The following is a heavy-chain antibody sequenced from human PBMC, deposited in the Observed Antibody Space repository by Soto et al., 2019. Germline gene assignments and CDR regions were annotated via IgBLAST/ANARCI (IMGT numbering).Heavy chain of an antibody. V-gene: IGHV4-34*01. CDR3: ARGLKRYYYQISGHYYHYFDY. Sequence: KTSETLSLTCAVHGVSFSGYYWTWIRRPPGKGLEWIGEINHTGGTNYNPSLKSRLTMSMDTSKSHFSLKLSSVSAADTAVYYCARGLKRYYYQISGHYYHYFDYWGQGALVTVSS. D-gene: IGHD3-22*01. CDR2: INHTGGT. CDR1: GVSFSGYY. J-gene: IGHJ4*02.